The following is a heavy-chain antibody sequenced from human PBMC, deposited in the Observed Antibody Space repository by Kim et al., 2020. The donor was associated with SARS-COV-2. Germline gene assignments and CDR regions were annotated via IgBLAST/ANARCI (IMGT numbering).Heavy chain of an antibody. Sequence: ASVKVSCKASGYTFTSYDINWVRQATGQGLEWMGWMNPNSGNTGYAQKFQGRVTMTRNSSISTAYMELSSLRSEDTAVYYCASVRGLWGIPASNGRNAFVIWGQGTMVTVSS. CDR1: GYTFTSYD. V-gene: IGHV1-8*01. CDR3: ASVRGLWGIPASNGRNAFVI. CDR2: MNPNSGNT. D-gene: IGHD6-13*01. J-gene: IGHJ3*02.